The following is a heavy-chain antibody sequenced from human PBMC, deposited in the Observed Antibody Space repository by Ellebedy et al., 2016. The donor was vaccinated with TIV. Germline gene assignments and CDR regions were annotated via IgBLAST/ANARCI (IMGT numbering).Heavy chain of an antibody. D-gene: IGHD1-14*01. CDR1: GGSFSGYY. CDR2: INHSGST. CDR3: ARGRMVVGIDP. Sequence: MPSETLSLTCAVYGGSFSGYYWSWIRQPPGKGLEWIGEINHSGSTNYNPSLKSRVTISVDTSKNQFSLKLSSVTAADTAVYYCARGRMVVGIDPWGQGTLVTVSS. J-gene: IGHJ5*02. V-gene: IGHV4-34*01.